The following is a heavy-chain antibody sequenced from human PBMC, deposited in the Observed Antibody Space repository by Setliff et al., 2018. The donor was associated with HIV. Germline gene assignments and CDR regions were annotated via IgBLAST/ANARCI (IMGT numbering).Heavy chain of an antibody. V-gene: IGHV1-69*13. D-gene: IGHD3-10*01. CDR2: ILPIFGST. J-gene: IGHJ5*02. Sequence: SVKVSCKASGDNFNNVALNWVRQAPGQGLEWMGGILPIFGSTDYAQKFQGRLTITAVQSQNTVNMELSSLRSDDTAVYYCTNRGGSGTNVGNWFDPWGQGTLVTVSS. CDR1: GDNFNNVA. CDR3: TNRGGSGTNVGNWFDP.